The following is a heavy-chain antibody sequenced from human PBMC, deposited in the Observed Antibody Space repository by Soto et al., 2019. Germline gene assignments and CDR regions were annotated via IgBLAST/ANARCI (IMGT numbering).Heavy chain of an antibody. CDR3: ARVPTSIFDWLMDV. Sequence: GGSLRLSCAASGFTVTTNYMSWVRQPPGKGLEWVSSISSSSSYIYYADSVKGRFTISRDNAKNSLYLQMNSLRAEDTAVYYCARVPTSIFDWLMDVWGKGTTVTVSS. V-gene: IGHV3-21*01. CDR1: GFTVTTNY. J-gene: IGHJ6*04. CDR2: ISSSSSYI. D-gene: IGHD3-9*01.